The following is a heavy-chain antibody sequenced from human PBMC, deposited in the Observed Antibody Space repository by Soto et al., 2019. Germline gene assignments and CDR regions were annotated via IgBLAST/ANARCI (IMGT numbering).Heavy chain of an antibody. V-gene: IGHV3-7*03. Sequence: EVHLVESGGDLVQPGGSLRLSCAASGINFNDYWISWVRQAPGKGLEWVANIKEDGSSKYYVDSVKGRFTISRDNAKNSLYLQINSLRAEDTALYYCASENWYAFDHWGQGTPVTVSS. D-gene: IGHD1-1*01. CDR1: GINFNDYW. CDR2: IKEDGSSK. CDR3: ASENWYAFDH. J-gene: IGHJ4*02.